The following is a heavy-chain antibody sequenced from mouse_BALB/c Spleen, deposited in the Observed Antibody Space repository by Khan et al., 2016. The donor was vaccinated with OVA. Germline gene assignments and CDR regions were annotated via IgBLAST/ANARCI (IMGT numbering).Heavy chain of an antibody. CDR2: ISSSGSA. D-gene: IGHD2-2*01. CDR3: ARSLYYGYGYALDY. CDR1: GYSITSDYA. V-gene: IGHV3-2*02. Sequence: EVQLQESGPGLVKPSQSLSLTCTVTGYSITSDYAWNWIRQFPGDRLEWMGYISSSGSASYNPSLKSRISITRDTSKNQFFLQLKSVTTEDTATYFCARSLYYGYGYALDYWGRGSSVTVSS. J-gene: IGHJ4*01.